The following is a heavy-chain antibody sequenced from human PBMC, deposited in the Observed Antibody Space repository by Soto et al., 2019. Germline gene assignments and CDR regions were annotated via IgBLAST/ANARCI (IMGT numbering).Heavy chain of an antibody. V-gene: IGHV1-18*01. CDR1: GYTFTNYG. J-gene: IGHJ4*01. Sequence: QVQLVQSGAEVKKPGASVKVSCKASGYTFTNYGINWVRQAPGQGLEWLGWVRASHGERRYAQRLPARLIMTTDTSTPTAYMELRSLRSDDTAVYYCSRGTSIPASGDYWGQGTLVTVSS. CDR3: SRGTSIPASGDY. CDR2: VRASHGER. D-gene: IGHD6-6*01.